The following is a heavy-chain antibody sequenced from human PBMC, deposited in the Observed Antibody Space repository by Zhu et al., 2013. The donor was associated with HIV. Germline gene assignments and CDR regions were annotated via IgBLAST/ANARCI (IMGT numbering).Heavy chain of an antibody. CDR2: INPNSGGT. V-gene: IGHV1-2*02. J-gene: IGHJ4*02. CDR1: GYTFTGYY. CDR3: ARDLQEYSSHPGYDY. Sequence: QVQLVQSGAEVKKPGASVKVSCKASGYTFTGYYMHWVRQAPGQGLEWMGWINPNSGGTNYAQKFQGRVTMTRDTSISTAYMELSRLRSDDTAVYYCARDLQEYSSHPGYDYWGQGTLVTVSS. D-gene: IGHD6-6*01.